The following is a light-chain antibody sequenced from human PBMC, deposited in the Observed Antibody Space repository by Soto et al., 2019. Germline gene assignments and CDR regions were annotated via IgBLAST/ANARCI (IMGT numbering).Light chain of an antibody. CDR2: AAS. J-gene: IGKJ2*01. V-gene: IGKV1-9*01. CDR1: QGINIF. CDR3: QQRNSYPRT. Sequence: DIQLTQSPSFLSTSVGDRVTITCRASQGINIFLAWFQQKPGKAPNLLISAASTLQSGVPSRFSGSGSETELTLTITSLQSEDSATYYCQQRNSYPRTFGQGTKVEIK.